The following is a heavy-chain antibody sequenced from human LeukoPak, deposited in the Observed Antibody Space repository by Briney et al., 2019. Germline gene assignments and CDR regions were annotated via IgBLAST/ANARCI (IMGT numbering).Heavy chain of an antibody. D-gene: IGHD1-1*01. CDR1: GYTFTSYG. V-gene: IGHV1-18*01. J-gene: IGHJ3*02. CDR2: ISAYNGNT. Sequence: GASVKVSCKASGYTFTSYGISWVRQAPGQGLEWMGWISAYNGNTNYAQKLQGRVTMTTDTSTSTAYMELRSLRSDDTAVYYCASPANWEDHDAFDIWGQGTMVTVSS. CDR3: ASPANWEDHDAFDI.